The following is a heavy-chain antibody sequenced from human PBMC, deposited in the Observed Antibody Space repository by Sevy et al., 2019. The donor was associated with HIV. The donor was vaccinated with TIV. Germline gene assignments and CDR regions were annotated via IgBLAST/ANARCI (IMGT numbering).Heavy chain of an antibody. J-gene: IGHJ6*02. V-gene: IGHV3-13*01. CDR3: ARDCSSTTCLWGLDV. Sequence: GGSLRLSCAASGFTFSSYDMHWVRQATGKGLEWVSAIGTAGDTYYPGSVKGRFTISRENAKNSLYLQMNSLRAEDTALYYCARDCSSTTCLWGLDVWGQGTTVTVSS. CDR2: IGTAGDT. D-gene: IGHD2-2*01. CDR1: GFTFSSYD.